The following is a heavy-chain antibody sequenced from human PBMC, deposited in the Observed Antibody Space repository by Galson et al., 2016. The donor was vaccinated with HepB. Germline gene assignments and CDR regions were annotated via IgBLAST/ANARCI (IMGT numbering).Heavy chain of an antibody. J-gene: IGHJ6*02. CDR3: ARAGKWLQAQYFYSMDV. Sequence: ETLSLTCTVSGGSVSHGSYYWTWLRQSPGKAVEWLGSIYYTGSSNYNPSLKSRVSISRDTSREQISLKLTSVTAGDTAVYFCARAGKWLQAQYFYSMDVWGQGTTVTVSS. CDR2: IYYTGSS. V-gene: IGHV4-61*01. D-gene: IGHD3-9*01. CDR1: GGSVSHGSYY.